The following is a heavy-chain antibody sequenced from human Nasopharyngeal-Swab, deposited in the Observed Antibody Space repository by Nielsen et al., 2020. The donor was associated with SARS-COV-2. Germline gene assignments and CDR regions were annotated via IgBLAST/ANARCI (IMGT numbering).Heavy chain of an antibody. CDR3: ARSRLTIFGVVIGPFDY. V-gene: IGHV3-11*06. Sequence: GGSLRLSCAASGFTFSDYYMSWIRQAPGKGLEWVSYISSSSSYTNYADSVKGRFTISRDNAKNSLYLQMNSLRAEDTAVYYCARSRLTIFGVVIGPFDYWGQGTLDTVSS. D-gene: IGHD3-3*01. J-gene: IGHJ4*02. CDR2: ISSSSSYT. CDR1: GFTFSDYY.